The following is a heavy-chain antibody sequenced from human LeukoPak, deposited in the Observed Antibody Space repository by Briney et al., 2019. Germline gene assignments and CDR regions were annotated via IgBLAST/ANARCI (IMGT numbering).Heavy chain of an antibody. CDR2: IYHSGST. Sequence: SETLSLTCAVSGYSISSGYYWGWIRQPPGKGLEWIGSIYHSGSTYYNPSLKSRVTISVDTSKNQSSLKLSSVTAADTAVYYCARLLGGVIVGNWFDPWGQGTLVTVSS. V-gene: IGHV4-38-2*01. D-gene: IGHD3-16*02. J-gene: IGHJ5*02. CDR1: GYSISSGYY. CDR3: ARLLGGVIVGNWFDP.